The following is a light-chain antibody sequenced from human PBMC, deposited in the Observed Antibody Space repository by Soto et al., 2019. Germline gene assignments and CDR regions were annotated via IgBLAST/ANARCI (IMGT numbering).Light chain of an antibody. CDR2: AAS. CDR1: QSISSY. J-gene: IGKJ2*01. V-gene: IGKV1-39*01. CDR3: QQSYSTPYT. Sequence: DIQMTPSPSSLSASVGDRVTITCRAIQSISSYLNWYQQKPGKAPNLLIYAASSLQSGVPSRFSGSGSGTDFTLTISSLQPEDFATYYCQQSYSTPYTFGQGTKLEIK.